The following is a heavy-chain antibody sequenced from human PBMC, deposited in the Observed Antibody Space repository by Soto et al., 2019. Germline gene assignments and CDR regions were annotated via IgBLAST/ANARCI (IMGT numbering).Heavy chain of an antibody. CDR2: INGDGSDT. J-gene: IGHJ3*02. CDR3: ARDDSGPPAFDI. CDR1: GFTFSSYW. V-gene: IGHV3-74*01. D-gene: IGHD2-15*01. Sequence: EVQLVESGGNLVQPGGSLRLSCGASGFTFSSYWMHWVRQAPGKGLVWASCINGDGSDTRYADSVKGRFTISRDNAKNTLYLQMSSLRDEDTALYYCARDDSGPPAFDIWGQGTMVTVSS.